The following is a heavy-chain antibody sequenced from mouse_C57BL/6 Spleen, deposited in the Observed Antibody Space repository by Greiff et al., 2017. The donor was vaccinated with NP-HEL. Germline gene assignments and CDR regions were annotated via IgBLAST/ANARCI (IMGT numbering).Heavy chain of an antibody. Sequence: EVKVVESGEGLVKPGGSLKLSCASSGFTFSSYAMSWVRQTPEKRLEWVAYISSGGDYIYYADTVKGRFTISRDNARNTLYLQMSSLKSEDTAMYYCTRANRQDFDYWGQGTTLTVSS. CDR3: TRANRQDFDY. D-gene: IGHD3-2*01. V-gene: IGHV5-9-1*02. J-gene: IGHJ2*01. CDR2: ISSGGDYI. CDR1: GFTFSSYA.